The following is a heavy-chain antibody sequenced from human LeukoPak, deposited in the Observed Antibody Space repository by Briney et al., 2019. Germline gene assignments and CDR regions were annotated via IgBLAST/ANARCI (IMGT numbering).Heavy chain of an antibody. V-gene: IGHV3-30-3*01. Sequence: QPGGSLRLSCAASGFTFSSYAMSWVRQAPGKGLEWVAVISYDGSNKYYADSVKGRFTISRDNSKNTLYLQMNSLRAEDTAVYYCARDRDSSGLFDYWGQGTLVTVSS. D-gene: IGHD6-19*01. CDR3: ARDRDSSGLFDY. CDR1: GFTFSSYA. CDR2: ISYDGSNK. J-gene: IGHJ4*02.